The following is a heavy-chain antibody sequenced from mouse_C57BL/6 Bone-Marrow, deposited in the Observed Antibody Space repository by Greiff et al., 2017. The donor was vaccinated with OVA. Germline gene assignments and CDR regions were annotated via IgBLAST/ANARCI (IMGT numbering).Heavy chain of an antibody. J-gene: IGHJ1*03. Sequence: VQLQQSGAELVRPGASVKLSCTASGFNIKDDYMHWVKQRPEQGLEWIGWIDPENGDTEYASKFQGKATITADTSSNTAYLQLSSLTSEDTAVYYCKDRHDGSSPYWYFDVWGTGTTVTVSS. CDR1: GFNIKDDY. CDR2: IDPENGDT. V-gene: IGHV14-4*01. D-gene: IGHD1-1*01. CDR3: KDRHDGSSPYWYFDV.